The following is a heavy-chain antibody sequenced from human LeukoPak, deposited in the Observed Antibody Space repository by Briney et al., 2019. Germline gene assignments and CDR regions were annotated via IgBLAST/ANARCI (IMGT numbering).Heavy chain of an antibody. CDR1: GFPFNAYW. V-gene: IGHV3-7*01. CDR2: IRQDGDTK. Sequence: PGGSLRLSCAASGFPFNAYWMTWVRQAPGKGLEWVANIRQDGDTKYYVDSVKGRFTISRDNAKNSLYLQMNSLRAEDTAVYYCATLVATTRFDYWGQGTLATVSS. CDR3: ATLVATTRFDY. J-gene: IGHJ4*02. D-gene: IGHD5-12*01.